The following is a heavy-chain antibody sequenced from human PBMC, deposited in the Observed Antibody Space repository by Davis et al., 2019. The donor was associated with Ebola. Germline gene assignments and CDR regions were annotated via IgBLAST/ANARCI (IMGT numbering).Heavy chain of an antibody. D-gene: IGHD7-27*01. CDR2: ISGSGGDT. CDR1: GLIFSSYG. J-gene: IGHJ4*02. CDR3: LGDPNWAFGY. Sequence: PGGSLRLSCAASGLIFSSYGMSWVRQGPGKGLEWVSAISGSGGDTDYADSVRGRFTISRDNSKNTLYLEMNSLRVEDTAVYYCLGDPNWAFGYWGQGTLVTVSS. V-gene: IGHV3-23*01.